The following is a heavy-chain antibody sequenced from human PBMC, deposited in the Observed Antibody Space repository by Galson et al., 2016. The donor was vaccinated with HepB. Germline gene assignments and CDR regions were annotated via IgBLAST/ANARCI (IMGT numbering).Heavy chain of an antibody. D-gene: IGHD1-7*01. CDR1: GFTFSKYW. V-gene: IGHV3-7*01. J-gene: IGHJ4*02. CDR2: IKQDGSEK. Sequence: SLRLSCAASGFTFSKYWMSWVRQAPGKRLEWVANIKQDGSEKDYVDSVKGRFTISRDNAKNSLYLQMNSLRAEDTAVYYCVRDVSITGTTGDYWGQGTLVAVSS. CDR3: VRDVSITGTTGDY.